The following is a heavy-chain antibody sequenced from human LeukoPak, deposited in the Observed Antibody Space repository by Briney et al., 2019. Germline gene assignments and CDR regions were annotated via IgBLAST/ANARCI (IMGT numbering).Heavy chain of an antibody. CDR3: ARLNGTTGTPDFDY. D-gene: IGHD1-1*01. V-gene: IGHV4-34*01. CDR1: GGSFSGYY. CDR2: INHSGST. Sequence: SETLSLTCAVYGGSFSGYYWSWTRQPPGKGLEWIGEINHSGSTNYNPSLKSRVTISVDTSKNQFSLKLSSVTAADTAVYYCARLNGTTGTPDFDYWGQGTLVTVSS. J-gene: IGHJ4*02.